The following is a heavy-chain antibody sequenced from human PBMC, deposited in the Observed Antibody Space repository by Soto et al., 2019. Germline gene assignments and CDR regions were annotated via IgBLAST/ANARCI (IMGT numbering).Heavy chain of an antibody. V-gene: IGHV1-69*12. D-gene: IGHD2-21*01. CDR1: GGTFSSYA. CDR3: AQCLLVVNYYYGRDV. Sequence: QVQLVQSGAEVKKPGSSVKVSCKASGGTFSSYAINWVRQAPGQGLEWMGGIIPIFATADYAQKFQGRVTITADESTSTAYMELSSLRSEDTAGYYWAQCLLVVNYYYGRDVWGQGTTITVSS. CDR2: IIPIFATA. J-gene: IGHJ6*02.